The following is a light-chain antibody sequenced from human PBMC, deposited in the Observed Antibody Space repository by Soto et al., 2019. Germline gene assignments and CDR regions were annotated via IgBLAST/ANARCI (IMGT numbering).Light chain of an antibody. J-gene: IGKJ5*01. CDR2: GAS. V-gene: IGKV3-20*01. Sequence: EMGLTQAQGTLSLSPGERATLSCRASQSVGGDTLAWFQQRPGEAPRLVIYGASYSTAGIPDRFSGSGSRKDFTRTVSRLASDDFALYYCQQYHWSPDTFGQGTRLQMK. CDR3: QQYHWSPDT. CDR1: QSVGGDT.